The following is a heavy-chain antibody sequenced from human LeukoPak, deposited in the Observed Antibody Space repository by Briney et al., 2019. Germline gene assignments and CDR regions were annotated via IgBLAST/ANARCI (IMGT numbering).Heavy chain of an antibody. CDR2: MNPNSGNT. J-gene: IGHJ6*02. V-gene: IGHV1-8*01. CDR1: GYTFTSYD. CDR3: ARGGAAAGPSEYYGMDV. Sequence: ASVKVSCKASGYTFTSYDINWVRQATGQGLEWMGWMNPNSGNTGYAQKFQGRVTMTRNTSISTAYMELSSLRSEDTAVYYCARGGAAAGPSEYYGMDVRGQGTTVTVSS. D-gene: IGHD6-13*01.